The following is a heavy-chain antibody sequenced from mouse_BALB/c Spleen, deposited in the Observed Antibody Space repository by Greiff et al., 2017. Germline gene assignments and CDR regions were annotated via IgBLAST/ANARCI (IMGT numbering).Heavy chain of an antibody. CDR3: ARGPPMDD. CDR1: GFTFSSYA. V-gene: IGHV5-6-5*01. J-gene: IGHJ4*01. CDR2: ISSGGST. Sequence: EVQLVESGGGLVKPGGSLKLSCAASGFTFSSYAMSWVRQTPEKRLEWVASISSGGSTYYPDSVKGRFTISRDNARNILYLQMSSLRSEDTAMYYCARGPPMDDWGQGTSVTVAA.